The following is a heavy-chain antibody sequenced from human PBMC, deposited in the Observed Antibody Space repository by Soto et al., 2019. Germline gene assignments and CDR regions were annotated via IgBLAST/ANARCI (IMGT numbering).Heavy chain of an antibody. V-gene: IGHV3-30*04. D-gene: IGHD3-9*01. CDR1: RFSVTRHA. Sequence: QVQLVESGGGVVQPGRSLRLSCAASRFSVTRHAMHWVRQAPGKGLEWVAVISHDGRQKHYIDSVRGRFTLSRDESDNTVYLQMNSLRREDTAMYYCAKDVYFDSYYFAQWGQGTLVTVSS. J-gene: IGHJ4*02. CDR2: ISHDGRQK. CDR3: AKDVYFDSYYFAQ.